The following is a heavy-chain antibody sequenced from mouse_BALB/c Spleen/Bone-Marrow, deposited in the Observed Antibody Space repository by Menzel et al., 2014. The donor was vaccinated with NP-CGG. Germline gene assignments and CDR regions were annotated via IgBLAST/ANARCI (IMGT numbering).Heavy chain of an antibody. J-gene: IGHJ2*01. V-gene: IGHV5-4*02. CDR3: ARGSSYFDY. D-gene: IGHD1-1*01. Sequence: EVHLVESGGGLVKPGGSLKLSCAASGFTFSDYYMYWVRQTPEKRLEWVATISDGGSYTYYPDSVKGRFTTSRDNAKNNLYLQMSSLKSEDTAMYYCARGSSYFDYWGQGTTLTVSS. CDR2: ISDGGSYT. CDR1: GFTFSDYY.